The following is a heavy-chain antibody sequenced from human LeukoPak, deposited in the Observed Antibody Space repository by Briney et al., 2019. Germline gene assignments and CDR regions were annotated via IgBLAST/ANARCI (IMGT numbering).Heavy chain of an antibody. CDR1: GGSFSGYY. Sequence: SETLSLTCAVYGGSFSGYYWSWIRQPPGKGLEWIGSIYYSGSTYYNPSLKSRVTISVDTSKNQFSLKLSSVTAADTAVYYCARVDDRNYYDSSGYTAFDIWGQGTMVTVSS. CDR2: IYYSGST. CDR3: ARVDDRNYYDSSGYTAFDI. J-gene: IGHJ3*02. V-gene: IGHV4-34*01. D-gene: IGHD3-22*01.